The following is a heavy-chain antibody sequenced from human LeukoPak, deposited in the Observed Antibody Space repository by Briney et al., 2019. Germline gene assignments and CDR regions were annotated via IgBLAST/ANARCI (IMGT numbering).Heavy chain of an antibody. CDR1: GFTFSSYA. Sequence: GGSLRLSCAASGFTFSSYAMSWVRQAPGKGLEWVPAISGSGGSTYYADSVKGRFTISRDNSKNTLYLQMNSLRAEDTAVYYCAKDAPWYYGSGSSGWFDPWGQGTLVTVSS. V-gene: IGHV3-23*01. D-gene: IGHD3-10*01. J-gene: IGHJ5*02. CDR3: AKDAPWYYGSGSSGWFDP. CDR2: ISGSGGST.